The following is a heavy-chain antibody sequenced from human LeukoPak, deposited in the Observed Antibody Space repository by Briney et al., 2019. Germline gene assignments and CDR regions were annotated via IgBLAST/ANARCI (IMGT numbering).Heavy chain of an antibody. Sequence: PSETLSLTCTVSGGSISSHYWSWIRQPPGKGLEWIGYIYYSGSTNYNPSLKSRVTISVDTSKNQFSLKLSSVTAADTAVYYCARGPAITPLYYFDYWGQGTLVTVSS. CDR2: IYYSGST. D-gene: IGHD5-18*01. CDR1: GGSISSHY. J-gene: IGHJ4*02. CDR3: ARGPAITPLYYFDY. V-gene: IGHV4-59*11.